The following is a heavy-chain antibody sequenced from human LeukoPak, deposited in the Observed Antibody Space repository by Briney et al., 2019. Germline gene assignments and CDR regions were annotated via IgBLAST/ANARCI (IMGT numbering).Heavy chain of an antibody. Sequence: PGGSLRLSCAASGFTFSSYSMNWVRQAPGKGLEWVSSISSSSSYIYYADSVKGRFTISRDNAKSSLYLQMNSLRAEDTAVYYCARYFDRYDAFDIWGQGTMVTVSS. J-gene: IGHJ3*02. CDR3: ARYFDRYDAFDI. CDR1: GFTFSSYS. CDR2: ISSSSSYI. D-gene: IGHD3-9*01. V-gene: IGHV3-21*01.